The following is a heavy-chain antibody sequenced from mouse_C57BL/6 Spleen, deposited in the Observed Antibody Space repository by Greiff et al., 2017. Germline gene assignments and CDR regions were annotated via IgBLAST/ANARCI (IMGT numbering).Heavy chain of an antibody. CDR2: NYPGDGDT. CDR3: ASSNYAMDY. V-gene: IGHV1-82*01. Sequence: QVQLQQSGPELVKPGASVKISCKASGYAFSSSWMNWVKQRPGKGLEWIGRNYPGDGDTNYNGKFKGKATLTADKSSSTAYLQLSSLTSEDSAVYFCASSNYAMDYWGQGTSVTVSS. J-gene: IGHJ4*01. CDR1: GYAFSSSW. D-gene: IGHD1-1*01.